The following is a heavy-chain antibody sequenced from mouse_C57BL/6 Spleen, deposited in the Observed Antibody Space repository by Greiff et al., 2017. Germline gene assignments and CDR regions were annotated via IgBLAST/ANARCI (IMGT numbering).Heavy chain of an antibody. CDR3: TDPPYSWFAY. D-gene: IGHD2-12*01. CDR2: IRLKSDNYAT. V-gene: IGHV6-3*01. Sequence: EVKLEESGGGLVQPGGSMKLSCVASGFTFSNYWMNWVRQSPEKGLEWVAQIRLKSDNYATHYAESVKGRFTISRDDSKSIVYLQMNNLRAEDTGIYYCTDPPYSWFAYWGQGTLVTVSA. CDR1: GFTFSNYW. J-gene: IGHJ3*01.